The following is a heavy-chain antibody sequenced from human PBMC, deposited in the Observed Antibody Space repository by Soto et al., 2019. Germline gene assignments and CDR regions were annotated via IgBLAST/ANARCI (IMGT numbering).Heavy chain of an antibody. V-gene: IGHV1-8*01. CDR1: VDSLMKLA. J-gene: IGHJ4*01. CDR2: MNPSNGNA. CDR3: ARGDQLVHFDS. D-gene: IGHD6-6*01. Sequence: GASVHVSCRASVDSLMKLAMNWVRQAPGKGVEWMGWMNPSNGNARYAQNFRGRVTMTSNTSITTAYMELSGLRYEDTAVYYCARGDQLVHFDSWGQGPLVTVSS.